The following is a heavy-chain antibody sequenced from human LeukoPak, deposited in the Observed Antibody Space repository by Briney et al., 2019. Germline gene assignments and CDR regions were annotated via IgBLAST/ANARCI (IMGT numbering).Heavy chain of an antibody. CDR3: ARGGSYLSAFDI. J-gene: IGHJ3*02. D-gene: IGHD1-26*01. CDR1: GFTFSSYW. Sequence: GGSLRLSCAASGFTFSSYWMHWVRQAPGKGLVWVSRINSDGSSTSYADSVKGRFTISRDNSKNTLYLQMNSLRAEDTAVYYCARGGSYLSAFDIWGQGTMVTVSS. CDR2: INSDGSST. V-gene: IGHV3-74*01.